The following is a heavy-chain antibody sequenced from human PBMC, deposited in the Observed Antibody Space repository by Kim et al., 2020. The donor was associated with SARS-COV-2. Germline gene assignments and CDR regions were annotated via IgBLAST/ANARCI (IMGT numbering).Heavy chain of an antibody. Sequence: GGSLRLSCVASGFTFSTYGMSWVRQAPGKGPEWVSVISGSGKSTYYLDSVKGRFTVSRDNSKNTVYLDMNGLTADDTAVYFCAKQRTSGWLREDFDFWGQGTLVAVSS. D-gene: IGHD6-19*01. J-gene: IGHJ4*02. CDR2: ISGSGKST. CDR3: AKQRTSGWLREDFDF. CDR1: GFTFSTYG. V-gene: IGHV3-23*01.